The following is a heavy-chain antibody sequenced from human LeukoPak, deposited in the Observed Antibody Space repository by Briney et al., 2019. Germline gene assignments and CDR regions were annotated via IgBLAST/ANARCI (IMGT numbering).Heavy chain of an antibody. CDR3: AKSIAAAGIDY. Sequence: GGSLRLSCAASGFTFSSYGMHWVRQAPGKGLEWVAVISYDGSNKYYADSAKGRFAISRDNSKNTLYLQMNSLRAEDTAVYYCAKSIAAAGIDYWGQGTLVTVSS. D-gene: IGHD6-13*01. CDR1: GFTFSSYG. CDR2: ISYDGSNK. J-gene: IGHJ4*02. V-gene: IGHV3-30*18.